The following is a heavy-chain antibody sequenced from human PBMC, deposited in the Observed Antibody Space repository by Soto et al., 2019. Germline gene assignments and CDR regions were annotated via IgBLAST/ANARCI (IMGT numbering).Heavy chain of an antibody. D-gene: IGHD6-19*01. V-gene: IGHV2-26*01. J-gene: IGHJ4*02. CDR3: ARRHSSGWYYFDY. Sequence: QVTLKESGPVLVKPTETLTLTCTVSGFSLSNARMGVSWIRQPPGKALEWLAHLFSNDEKSYSTSLKSRLTISKDTSKSQVVLTMTNMDPVDTATYYCARRHSSGWYYFDYWGQGTLVTVAS. CDR1: GFSLSNARMG. CDR2: LFSNDEK.